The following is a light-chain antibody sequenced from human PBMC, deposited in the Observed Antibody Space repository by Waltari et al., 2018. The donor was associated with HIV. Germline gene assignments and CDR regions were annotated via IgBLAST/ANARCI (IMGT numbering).Light chain of an antibody. CDR2: DNS. Sequence: QSVLTQPPSLSAAPGQKVSITCSGSSSNIGVNYVSWYQQFPRTAPKLLIYDNSERPSGIPCRVSGSKSGTSATLDITGLRTGDEADYYCVSWDSSLRGVLFVGGTKLTVL. CDR1: SSNIGVNY. V-gene: IGLV1-51*01. CDR3: VSWDSSLRGVL. J-gene: IGLJ2*01.